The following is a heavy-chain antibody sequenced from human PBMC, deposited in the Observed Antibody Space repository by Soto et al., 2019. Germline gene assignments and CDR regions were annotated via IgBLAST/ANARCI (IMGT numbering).Heavy chain of an antibody. CDR1: GDTFNFYS. CDR2: VNPIVSMS. V-gene: IGHV1-69*02. Sequence: QVQLVQSGAEVKRPGSSVKVSCKASGDTFNFYSSNWVRQAPGLGLEWMGRVNPIVSMSNYAQKFQGRVTMTADKSTSTAYMEISSLRSEDTAIYYCASSYGSGYRACDYWGQGALVTVSS. CDR3: ASSYGSGYRACDY. J-gene: IGHJ4*02. D-gene: IGHD3-10*01.